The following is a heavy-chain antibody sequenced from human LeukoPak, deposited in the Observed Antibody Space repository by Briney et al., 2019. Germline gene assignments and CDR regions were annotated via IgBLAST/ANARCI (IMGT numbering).Heavy chain of an antibody. D-gene: IGHD2-15*01. V-gene: IGHV3-64*01. CDR1: GFMFGTYA. CDR3: ARGRSAAEYDAFDI. Sequence: GGSLRLSCEVSGFMFGTYAMHWVRQAPGKGPEFVSGINTYGGSTHYAKSMKGRFTISRDNSKNTLYLQMGSLRAEDTAVYYCARGRSAAEYDAFDIWGQGTLVTVSS. CDR2: INTYGGST. J-gene: IGHJ3*02.